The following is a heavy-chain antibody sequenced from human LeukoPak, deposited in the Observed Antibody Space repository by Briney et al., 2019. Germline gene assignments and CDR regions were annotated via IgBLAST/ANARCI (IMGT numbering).Heavy chain of an antibody. CDR2: ISFDETKK. CDR3: ARMKVIKGASLDY. J-gene: IGHJ4*02. Sequence: GGPLRLSCAASGLSFSKYAMHWVRQAPGKGLEWMAVISFDETKKYYADSVKGRFTISRDNSNNTLFLQMNSLKTEDTAVYFCARMKVIKGASLDYWGQGSLVTVSS. CDR1: GLSFSKYA. D-gene: IGHD2/OR15-2a*01. V-gene: IGHV3-30-3*01.